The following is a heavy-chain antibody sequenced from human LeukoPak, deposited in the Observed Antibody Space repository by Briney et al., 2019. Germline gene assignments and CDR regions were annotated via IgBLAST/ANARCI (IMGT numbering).Heavy chain of an antibody. D-gene: IGHD3-3*01. CDR3: ADFGVVTNCFDP. Sequence: ASVKVSCKVSGYTFTEMSIHWVRQTPGKGLEWLGGIDPESGERVYAQNFRGRVTMSEDTSTDTASMEVSALKSEVTAIYYCADFGVVTNCFDPWGQGTLVTVSS. CDR2: IDPESGER. V-gene: IGHV1-24*01. CDR1: GYTFTEMS. J-gene: IGHJ5*02.